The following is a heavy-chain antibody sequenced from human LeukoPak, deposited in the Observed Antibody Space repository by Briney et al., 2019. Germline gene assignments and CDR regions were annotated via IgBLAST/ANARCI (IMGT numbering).Heavy chain of an antibody. CDR3: ARGGRYSYGPFDY. V-gene: IGHV3-74*01. J-gene: IGHJ4*02. Sequence: GGSLRLSCAASGFTFSSYWMHWVRQAPGKGLVWVSRINSDGSSTSYADSVKGRFTISRDNAKNTLYLQMNGLRAEDTAVYYCARGGRYSYGPFDYWGQGTLVTVSS. CDR1: GFTFSSYW. D-gene: IGHD5-18*01. CDR2: INSDGSST.